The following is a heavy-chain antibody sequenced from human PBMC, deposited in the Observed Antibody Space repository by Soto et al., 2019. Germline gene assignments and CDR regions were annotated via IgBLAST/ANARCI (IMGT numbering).Heavy chain of an antibody. CDR3: ATRPAWGTRDAFDI. CDR1: GGSISSSNW. D-gene: IGHD1-1*01. J-gene: IGHJ3*02. Sequence: QVQLQESGPGLVKPSGTLSLTCAVSGGSISSSNWWSWVRQPPGKGLEGIGEIYHSGSTNYNPSLKSRVTISVDRSKNQFSLKLSSVTAADTAVYYCATRPAWGTRDAFDIWGQGTMVTVSS. V-gene: IGHV4-4*02. CDR2: IYHSGST.